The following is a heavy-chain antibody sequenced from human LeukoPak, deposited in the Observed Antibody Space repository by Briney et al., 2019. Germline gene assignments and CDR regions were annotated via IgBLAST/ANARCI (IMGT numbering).Heavy chain of an antibody. CDR3: ARVRNDYKPRDPFDY. J-gene: IGHJ4*02. Sequence: SVKVSCKASGGTFSSYAINWVRQAPGQGLEWMGGIIPIFGTANYAQKFQGRVTITADKSTSTAYMELSSLRSEDTAVYYCARVRNDYKPRDPFDYWGQGTLVTVSS. CDR2: IIPIFGTA. V-gene: IGHV1-69*06. CDR1: GGTFSSYA. D-gene: IGHD4-11*01.